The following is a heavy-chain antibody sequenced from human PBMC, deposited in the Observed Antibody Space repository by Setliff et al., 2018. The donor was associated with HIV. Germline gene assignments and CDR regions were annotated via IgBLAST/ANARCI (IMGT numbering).Heavy chain of an antibody. CDR3: TTDPAVD. D-gene: IGHD2-2*01. CDR1: GFTFSDAW. CDR2: TRSVSDGGRA. J-gene: IGHJ1*01. V-gene: IGHV3-15*01. Sequence: PGGSLRLSCVASTASGFTFSDAWMSWVRQAPGKGLEWVGRTRSVSDGGRADYAAPVKGRFTISRDDSKNTLYLQMNSLKIEDTAVYYCTTDPAVDWGQGTLVTVSS.